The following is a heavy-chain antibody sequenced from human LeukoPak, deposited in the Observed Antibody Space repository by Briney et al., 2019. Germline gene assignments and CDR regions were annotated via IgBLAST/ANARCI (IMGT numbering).Heavy chain of an antibody. CDR1: GGSISSGGYY. Sequence: PSETLSLTCTVSGGSISSGGYYWSWIRQHPGKGLEWIGYIYYSGSTYYNPSLKSRVTISVDTSKNQFSLKLSSVTAADTAVYYCASVVVVAATTQFDYWGQGTLVTVSS. V-gene: IGHV4-31*03. CDR3: ASVVVVAATTQFDY. CDR2: IYYSGST. J-gene: IGHJ4*02. D-gene: IGHD2-15*01.